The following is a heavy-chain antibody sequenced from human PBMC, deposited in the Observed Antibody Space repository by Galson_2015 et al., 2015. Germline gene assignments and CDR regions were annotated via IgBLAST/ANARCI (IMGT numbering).Heavy chain of an antibody. CDR3: ATPDYGSNGAFDY. D-gene: IGHD4-23*01. J-gene: IGHJ4*02. CDR2: ISYDGSNQ. V-gene: IGHV3-30*04. Sequence: SLRLSCAGSGFNFDTYPVHWVRQAPGKGLEWVAVISYDGSNQQYGDSVKGRFTISRDNSKNTAFLQMNSLRPDDTALYYCATPDYGSNGAFDYWGQGTPVTVSS. CDR1: GFNFDTYP.